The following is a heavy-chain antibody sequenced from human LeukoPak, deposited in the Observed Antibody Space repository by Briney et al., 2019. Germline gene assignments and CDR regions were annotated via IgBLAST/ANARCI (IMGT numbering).Heavy chain of an antibody. CDR2: TYYSGKT. CDR3: ARGAGWYEY. J-gene: IGHJ4*02. D-gene: IGHD6-19*01. Sequence: PWETLSLTCTVSGDSISSDYWSWLRQPPGKGLEWIGYTYYSGKTNYNPSLKSRVTISVDTSKNQFSLKLTSMTAADTAVYYCARGAGWYEYWGQGTLVTVSS. V-gene: IGHV4-59*01. CDR1: GDSISSDY.